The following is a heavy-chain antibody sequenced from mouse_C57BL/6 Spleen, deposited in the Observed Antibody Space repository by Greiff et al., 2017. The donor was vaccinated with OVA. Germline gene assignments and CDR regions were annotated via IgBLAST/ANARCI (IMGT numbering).Heavy chain of an antibody. CDR3: TRALHYYGSSYWYFDV. CDR2: IDPATGGT. J-gene: IGHJ1*03. V-gene: IGHV1-15*01. D-gene: IGHD1-1*01. CDR1: GYTFTDYE. Sequence: VQLQQSGAELVRPGASVTLSCKASGYTFTDYEMHWVKQTPVHGLEWIGAIDPATGGTAYHQKFKGKAILTADKSSSTAYMELRSLTSEDSAVYYCTRALHYYGSSYWYFDVWGTGTTVTVSS.